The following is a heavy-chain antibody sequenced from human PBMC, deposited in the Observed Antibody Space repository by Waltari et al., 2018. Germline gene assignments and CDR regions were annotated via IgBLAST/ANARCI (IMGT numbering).Heavy chain of an antibody. J-gene: IGHJ4*02. CDR2: IYDRGSA. V-gene: IGHV4-61*03. Sequence: QLQLQESGPGLVKPSDTLSLTCIVSGDSVTNGHYYWSWIRQPPGKGLEWIGYIYDRGSADSTPSLKSRLTMSVDTSKNHVSLRLRSVTAADTAVYYCARWAGYCSRASCHLYFDYWGQGTLVTVSA. CDR3: ARWAGYCSRASCHLYFDY. D-gene: IGHD2-2*01. CDR1: GDSVTNGHYY.